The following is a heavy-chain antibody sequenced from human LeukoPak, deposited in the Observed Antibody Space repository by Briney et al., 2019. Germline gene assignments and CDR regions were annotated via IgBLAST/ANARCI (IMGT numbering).Heavy chain of an antibody. Sequence: PSETLSLTCTVSGASVSDSLSYWGWVRQPPWKGLEWVANVYYTGSTYYNPSLKSRVTMSVDTSKNQFSLKMTSVTAADTAIYYCARLTKGRYFDYIFAFWGQGILVTVSS. J-gene: IGHJ4*02. CDR1: GASVSDSLSY. D-gene: IGHD3-9*01. CDR2: VYYTGST. V-gene: IGHV4-39*01. CDR3: ARLTKGRYFDYIFAF.